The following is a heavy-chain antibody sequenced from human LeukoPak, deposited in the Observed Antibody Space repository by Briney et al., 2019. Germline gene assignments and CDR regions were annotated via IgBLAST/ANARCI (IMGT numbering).Heavy chain of an antibody. CDR2: ISGSGGST. V-gene: IGHV3-23*01. CDR1: GFTFSSYA. Sequence: PGGSLRLSCAASGFTFSSYAMSWVRQAPGKGLEWVSAISGSGGSTYYADSVKGRFTISRDNSKNTLYLQMNSLRAEDTAVYYCAKDPHLDDYGDSTRDYWGQGTLVTVPS. D-gene: IGHD4-17*01. J-gene: IGHJ4*02. CDR3: AKDPHLDDYGDSTRDY.